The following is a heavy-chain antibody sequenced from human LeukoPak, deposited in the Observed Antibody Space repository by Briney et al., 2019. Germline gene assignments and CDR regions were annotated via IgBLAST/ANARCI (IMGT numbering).Heavy chain of an antibody. J-gene: IGHJ3*02. V-gene: IGHV1-8*01. D-gene: IGHD4-23*01. CDR1: GYTFTSYD. Sequence: ASVKVSCKASGYTFTSYDINWVRQATGQGLEWMGWMNPNSGNTGYAQKFQGRVTMTRNTSISTAYMELSSLRSEDTAVYYCARGNSRTDAFDIWGQGTMVTVSS. CDR3: ARGNSRTDAFDI. CDR2: MNPNSGNT.